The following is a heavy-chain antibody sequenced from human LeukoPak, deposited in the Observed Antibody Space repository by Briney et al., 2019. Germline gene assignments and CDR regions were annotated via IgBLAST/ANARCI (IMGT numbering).Heavy chain of an antibody. V-gene: IGHV3-43*02. CDR3: ARDIGGSGRNGFDP. Sequence: GGSLRLSCAASGFTFDDYAMHWVRQAPGKGLEWVSLISGDGDSTYYADSVKGRFTISRDNSKNSLYLQMNSLRTEDTALYYCARDIGGSGRNGFDPWGKGTLVPVSS. CDR1: GFTFDDYA. J-gene: IGHJ5*02. CDR2: ISGDGDST. D-gene: IGHD3-10*01.